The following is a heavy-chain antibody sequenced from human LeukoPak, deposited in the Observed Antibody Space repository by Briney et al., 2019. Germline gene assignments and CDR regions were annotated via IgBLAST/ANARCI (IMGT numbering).Heavy chain of an antibody. CDR3: ARLYDSSGYCDY. Sequence: GSLRLSCAASGFTFSSYAMSWIRQPPGKGLEWIGSIYYSGSTYYNPSLKSRVTISVDTSKNQFSLKLSSVTAADTAVYYCARLYDSSGYCDYWGQGTLVTVSS. CDR2: IYYSGST. CDR1: GFTFSSYA. V-gene: IGHV4-38-2*01. D-gene: IGHD3-22*01. J-gene: IGHJ4*02.